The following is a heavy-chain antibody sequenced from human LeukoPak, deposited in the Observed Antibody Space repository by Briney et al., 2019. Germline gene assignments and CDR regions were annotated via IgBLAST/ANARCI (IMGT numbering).Heavy chain of an antibody. Sequence: GGSLRLSCAASGFTFSSYAMHWVRQAPGKGLERVAVISYDGSNKYYADSVKGRFTISRDNSKNTLYLQMNSLRAEDTAVYYCAREATVTTYFDYWGQGTLVTVSS. D-gene: IGHD4-17*01. J-gene: IGHJ4*02. CDR2: ISYDGSNK. V-gene: IGHV3-30*04. CDR3: AREATVTTYFDY. CDR1: GFTFSSYA.